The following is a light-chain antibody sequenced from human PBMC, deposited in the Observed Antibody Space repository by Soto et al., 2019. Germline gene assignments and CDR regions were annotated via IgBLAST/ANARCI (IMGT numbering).Light chain of an antibody. CDR1: QSVSSN. J-gene: IGKJ1*01. V-gene: IGKV3-15*01. Sequence: EIVMTQSPATLSVSPGERATLSCRASQSVSSNLAWYQQKPGQAPRLLIYGASTMPTGIPARFSGSGSGTEFTLTISSLQSEDFAVYYCQQYNNWPPTWTFGQGTKVEIK. CDR2: GAS. CDR3: QQYNNWPPTWT.